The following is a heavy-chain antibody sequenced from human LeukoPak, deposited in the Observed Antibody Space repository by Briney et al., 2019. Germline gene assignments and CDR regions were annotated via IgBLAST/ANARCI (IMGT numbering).Heavy chain of an antibody. D-gene: IGHD2-2*01. Sequence: ASVKVSCKVSGYRLSELSMHWVRQAPGKGLEWMGGLDVEDDEPIYAQKFQGRVIMTEDTSTDTAYMELSSLRSEDTAVYYCATEATSPDYNYYMDVWGKGTTVTVSS. J-gene: IGHJ6*03. V-gene: IGHV1-24*01. CDR3: ATEATSPDYNYYMDV. CDR1: GYRLSELS. CDR2: LDVEDDEP.